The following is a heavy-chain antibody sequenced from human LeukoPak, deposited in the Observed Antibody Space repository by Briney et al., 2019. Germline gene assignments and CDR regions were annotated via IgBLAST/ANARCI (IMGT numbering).Heavy chain of an antibody. J-gene: IGHJ3*02. Sequence: GESLRLSCAASGFIFKKYWMNWVRQVPGKGLECLANIKEDGSETYYADSVKGRFTISRDNAKNSLYLQMNSLRAEDTAVYYCARGGTYYYDSSGYAFDIWGQGTMVTVSS. D-gene: IGHD3-22*01. CDR1: GFIFKKYW. CDR3: ARGGTYYYDSSGYAFDI. V-gene: IGHV3-7*03. CDR2: IKEDGSET.